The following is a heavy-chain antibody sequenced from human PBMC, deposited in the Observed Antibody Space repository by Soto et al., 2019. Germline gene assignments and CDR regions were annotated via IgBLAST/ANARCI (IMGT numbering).Heavy chain of an antibody. D-gene: IGHD3-10*01. CDR3: ARANYYGSGSYYNVANWFDP. J-gene: IGHJ5*02. CDR1: GGSFSGYY. V-gene: IGHV4-34*01. CDR2: INHSGST. Sequence: PSETLSLTCAVYGGSFSGYYWSWIRQPPGKGLEWIGEINHSGSTNYNPSLKSRVTISVDTSKNRFSLKLSSVTAADTAVYYCARANYYGSGSYYNVANWFDPWGQGTLVTVSS.